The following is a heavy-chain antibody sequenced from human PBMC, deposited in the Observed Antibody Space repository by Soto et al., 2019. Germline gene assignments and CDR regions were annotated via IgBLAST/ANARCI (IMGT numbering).Heavy chain of an antibody. CDR2: IRGDGSGT. Sequence: GGSLRLSCAASEFTFSAYWMHWVRQAPGKGLVWVSRIRGDGSGTTYADSVEGRSTISRDNAKNTLYLQMNSLRTEDTAVYYCARDRGYAMDVWGQGTTVTVSS. J-gene: IGHJ6*02. CDR3: ARDRGYAMDV. CDR1: EFTFSAYW. V-gene: IGHV3-74*01. D-gene: IGHD3-10*01.